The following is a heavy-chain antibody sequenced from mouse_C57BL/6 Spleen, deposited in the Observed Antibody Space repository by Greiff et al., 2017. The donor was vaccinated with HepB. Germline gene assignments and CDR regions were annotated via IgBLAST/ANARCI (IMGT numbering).Heavy chain of an antibody. J-gene: IGHJ2*01. V-gene: IGHV3-1*01. D-gene: IGHD4-1*01. Sequence: EVQLQESGPGMVQPSQSLSLTCTVTGYSITSGYAWHWIHHFPGNKLAWMGYISYSGSTNSNPSLKSRISITHDTSKNHFFLKLNSVTTEDTATYYCARGVLTGSYLDYWGQGTTLTVSS. CDR2: ISYSGST. CDR3: ARGVLTGSYLDY. CDR1: GYSITSGYA.